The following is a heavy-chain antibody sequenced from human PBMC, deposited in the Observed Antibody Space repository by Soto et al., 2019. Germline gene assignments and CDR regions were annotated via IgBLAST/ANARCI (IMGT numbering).Heavy chain of an antibody. Sequence: EVQLVASGGGFIYPGGSLRLSCAASGLTISNAWMNWVRQAPGKGLEWVGRIKTNTAGGTTDYAAAVKGRFTVSRDDSKNTLYLQMNSLKTEDTAVYYCTTGSVEGVWGQGTRVTVSS. V-gene: IGHV3-15*07. D-gene: IGHD2-15*01. CDR2: IKTNTAGGTT. CDR1: GLTISNAW. CDR3: TTGSVEGV. J-gene: IGHJ6*02.